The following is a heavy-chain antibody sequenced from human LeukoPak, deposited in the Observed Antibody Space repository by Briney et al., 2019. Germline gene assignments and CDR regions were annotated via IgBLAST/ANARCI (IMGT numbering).Heavy chain of an antibody. J-gene: IGHJ5*02. CDR2: ISWNSGSI. V-gene: IGHV3-9*01. D-gene: IGHD3-10*01. CDR1: GFTFDDYA. CDR3: AKGVTMVRGVNDWFDP. Sequence: PGGSLRLSCAASGFTFDDYAMHWVRQAPGKGLEWVSGISWNSGSIGYADSVKGRFTISRDNAKNSLYLQMNSLRAEDTALYYCAKGVTMVRGVNDWFDPWGQGTLVTVPS.